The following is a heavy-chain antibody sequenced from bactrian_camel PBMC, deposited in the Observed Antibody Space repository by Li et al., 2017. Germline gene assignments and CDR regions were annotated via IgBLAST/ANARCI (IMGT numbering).Heavy chain of an antibody. CDR1: GFSYSPN. D-gene: IGHD4*01. V-gene: IGHV3S53*01. Sequence: QVQLVESGGASVQTGGSLTLSCVASGFSYSPNMAWFRQAPGKEREAIASINSETLTNYADSVKGRFTVSKDNAKNTLYLQMNSLQPEDTDMYYCAMEGPPIRCDVRDYRPDWWGQGTQVTVS. CDR3: AMEGPPIRCDVRDYRPDW. J-gene: IGHJ4*01. CDR2: INSETLT.